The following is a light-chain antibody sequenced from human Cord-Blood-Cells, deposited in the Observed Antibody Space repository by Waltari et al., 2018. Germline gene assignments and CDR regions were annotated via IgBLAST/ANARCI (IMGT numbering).Light chain of an antibody. CDR2: DVS. J-gene: IGLJ2*01. CDR1: SRDVGGYNY. CDR3: SSYTSSSTPVV. V-gene: IGLV2-14*01. Sequence: QSALTQPASLTRSPGQSITLSCTGTSRDVGGYNYVSWYQQHPRQAPKLMIYDVSNRPAGVSYRFSGSKSGNTASLTIAGLQAEDEADYYCSSYTSSSTPVVFGGGTKLTVL.